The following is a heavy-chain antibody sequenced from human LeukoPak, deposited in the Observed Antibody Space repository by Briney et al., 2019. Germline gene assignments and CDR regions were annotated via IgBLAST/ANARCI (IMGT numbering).Heavy chain of an antibody. D-gene: IGHD4-11*01. CDR3: AREQVNGPYSNSFDY. V-gene: IGHV4-4*07. CDR2: IYTSGST. Sequence: SETLSLTCTVSGGSISSYYWSWIRQPAGKGLEWIGRIYTSGSTNYNPSLKSRVTMSVDTSKNQFSLKLSSVTAADTAVYYCAREQVNGPYSNSFDYWGQGTLVTVSS. J-gene: IGHJ4*02. CDR1: GGSISSYY.